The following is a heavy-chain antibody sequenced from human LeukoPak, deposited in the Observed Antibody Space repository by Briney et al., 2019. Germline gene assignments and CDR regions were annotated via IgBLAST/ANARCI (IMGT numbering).Heavy chain of an antibody. Sequence: ASVKVSCKASGGTFSSYAISWVRQAPGQGLEWMGWINPNSGGTNYAQKFQGRVTMTRDTSISTAYMELSRLRSDDTAVYYCARDPRIMITFGGADYWGQGTLVTVSS. V-gene: IGHV1-2*02. J-gene: IGHJ4*02. CDR1: GGTFSSYA. CDR2: INPNSGGT. CDR3: ARDPRIMITFGGADY. D-gene: IGHD3-16*01.